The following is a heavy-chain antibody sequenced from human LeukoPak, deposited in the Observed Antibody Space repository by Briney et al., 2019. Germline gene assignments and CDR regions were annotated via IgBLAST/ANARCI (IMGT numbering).Heavy chain of an antibody. CDR1: GGTFSSYA. CDR3: ARDPAAPLNWFDP. J-gene: IGHJ5*02. CDR2: SIPIFGTA. Sequence: SVKVSCKASGGTFSSYANSWVRQAPGQGLEWMGGSIPIFGTANYAQKFQGRVTITADESTSTAYVELSSLRSEDTAVYYCARDPAAPLNWFDPWGQGTLVTVSS. D-gene: IGHD6-25*01. V-gene: IGHV1-69*01.